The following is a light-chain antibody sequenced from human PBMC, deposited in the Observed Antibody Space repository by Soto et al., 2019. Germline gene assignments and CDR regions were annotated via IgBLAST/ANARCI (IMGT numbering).Light chain of an antibody. CDR3: AAWDDSLNGQV. V-gene: IGLV1-44*01. Sequence: QSVLTQPPSASATPGHRVTISCSGSSSNIGSNNVEWYQHLPGTAPKLLIYSNNQRPSAVPDRFSGSKSGTSASLAISGLQSEDEADHYCAAWDDSLNGQVFGGGTMLTVL. CDR1: SSNIGSNN. J-gene: IGLJ2*01. CDR2: SNN.